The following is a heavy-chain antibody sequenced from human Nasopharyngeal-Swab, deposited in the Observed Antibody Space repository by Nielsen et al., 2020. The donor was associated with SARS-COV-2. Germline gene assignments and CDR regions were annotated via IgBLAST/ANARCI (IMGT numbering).Heavy chain of an antibody. CDR3: AHRGCSSTSGYSDDFDI. J-gene: IGHJ3*02. V-gene: IGHV2-5*02. CDR2: NYWDDDK. D-gene: IGHD2-2*02. Sequence: WIRQPPGTALEWLALNYWDDDKRYRPSLKSRLTITKDTSKNQVVLTMTNVDPVDTATYYCAHRGCSSTSGYSDDFDIWGQGTMVTVSS.